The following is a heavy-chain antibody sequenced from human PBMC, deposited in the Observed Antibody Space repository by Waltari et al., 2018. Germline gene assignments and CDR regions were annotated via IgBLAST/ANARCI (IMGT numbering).Heavy chain of an antibody. J-gene: IGHJ4*02. CDR2: IYTSGST. CDR3: ARRTKGSSWSPFDY. V-gene: IGHV4-61*02. CDR1: GGSISSGSYY. D-gene: IGHD6-13*01. Sequence: QVQLQESGPGLVKPSQTLSLTCTVSGGSISSGSYYWTWIRQPAGKGLEWIGRIYTSGSTNYNPSLKSRDTISVDTSKNQFSLKLSSVTAADTAVYYCARRTKGSSWSPFDYWGQGTLVTVSS.